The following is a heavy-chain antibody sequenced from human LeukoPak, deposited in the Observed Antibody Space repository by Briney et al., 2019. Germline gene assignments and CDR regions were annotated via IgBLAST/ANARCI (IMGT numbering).Heavy chain of an antibody. V-gene: IGHV3-20*04. CDR1: GFTFDDYG. Sequence: PGGSLRLSCAASGFTFDDYGMSWVRQAPGKGLEWVSDINWNGGGTGYADSVKGRFTISRDNAKNSLYLQMNSLRAEDTALYYCAGDRGGGNGEYYFDYWGQGTLVTVSS. J-gene: IGHJ4*02. CDR2: INWNGGGT. CDR3: AGDRGGGNGEYYFDY. D-gene: IGHD4-23*01.